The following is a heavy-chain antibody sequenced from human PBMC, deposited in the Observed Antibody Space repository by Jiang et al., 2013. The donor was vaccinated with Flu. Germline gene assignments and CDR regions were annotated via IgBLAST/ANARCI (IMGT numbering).Heavy chain of an antibody. V-gene: IGHV4-39*01. CDR1: GGSISSSSYY. J-gene: IGHJ4*02. D-gene: IGHD5-18*01. Sequence: GPGLVKPSETLSLTCSVSGGSISSSSYYWGWIRQPPGKGPEWIGSIQFGGSTYYNPSLKSRVAISVDTSKNEFSXKVNSVTAADTAVFYCAMDTHVITRFDYWGRGILVIVSS. CDR2: IQFGGST. CDR3: AMDTHVITRFDY.